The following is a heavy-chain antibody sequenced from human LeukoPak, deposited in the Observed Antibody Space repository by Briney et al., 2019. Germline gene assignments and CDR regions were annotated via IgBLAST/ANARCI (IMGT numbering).Heavy chain of an antibody. Sequence: PGGSLRLSCAASGFTFSSYSMNWVRQAPGKGLEWVSSISSSSSYIYYADSVKGRFTISRDNAKNSMYLQMNSLRAEDTAMYYCARDRVLEMATLDYWGQGTLVTVSS. CDR2: ISSSSSYI. CDR3: ARDRVLEMATLDY. V-gene: IGHV3-21*01. D-gene: IGHD5-24*01. J-gene: IGHJ4*02. CDR1: GFTFSSYS.